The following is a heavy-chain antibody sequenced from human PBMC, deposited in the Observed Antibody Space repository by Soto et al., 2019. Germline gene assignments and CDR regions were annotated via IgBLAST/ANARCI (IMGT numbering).Heavy chain of an antibody. V-gene: IGHV1-69*01. D-gene: IGHD2-2*01. Sequence: QVQLVQSGAEVKKPGSSVKVSCTASGGTFSSYAISWVRQAPGQGLEWMGGIIPISGTANYAQKFQGRVTITADESTRTDYMELSSLRSEDTAVYYCARSQGSSTSLEIYYYYYCGMDVWGQGTTVTVSS. CDR2: IIPISGTA. CDR3: ARSQGSSTSLEIYYYYYCGMDV. CDR1: GGTFSSYA. J-gene: IGHJ6*02.